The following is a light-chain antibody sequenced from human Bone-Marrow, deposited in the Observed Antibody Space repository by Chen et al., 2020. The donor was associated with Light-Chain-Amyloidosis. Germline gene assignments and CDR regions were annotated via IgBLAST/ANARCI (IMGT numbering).Light chain of an antibody. CDR3: QQYGTSPLT. CDR1: QTISSTY. J-gene: IGKJ4*01. V-gene: IGKV3-20*01. Sequence: EIVLTQSPGTLSLSPGERANLPCRASQTISSTYLTWYQQNFGPAPRLLIYGSSSRATGIPDRFTGSGSGTDFTLTINRLEPEDFAMYYCQQYGTSPLTFGGGTKVEIK. CDR2: GSS.